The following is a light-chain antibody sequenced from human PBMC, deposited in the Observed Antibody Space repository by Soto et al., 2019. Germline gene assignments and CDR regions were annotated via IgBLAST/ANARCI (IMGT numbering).Light chain of an antibody. V-gene: IGKV3-11*01. J-gene: IGKJ5*01. CDR3: QQRSNQIT. Sequence: IVLTQSPGTLALSPGASATLSCRATRSVSSYLAWYQQTPGQAPRLLIYDASSRPTDIPARFSGSGSGTDFTLTISSLEPEDSAVYYCQQRSNQITFGQGTRLEIK. CDR1: RSVSSY. CDR2: DAS.